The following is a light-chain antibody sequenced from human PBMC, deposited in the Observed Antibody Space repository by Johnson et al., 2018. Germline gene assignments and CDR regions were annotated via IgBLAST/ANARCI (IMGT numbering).Light chain of an antibody. CDR2: ENN. CDR3: GTWDSSLSAGNG. Sequence: QSVLTQPPSVSAAPGQKVTISCSGSSSNIGNNYVSWYQQLPGTAPKLLIYENNKRPSGIPDLFSGSKSGTSATLGITGLPTGDAAAYYRGTWDSSLSAGNGSATGHKVTVL. V-gene: IGLV1-51*02. J-gene: IGLJ1*01. CDR1: SSNIGNNY.